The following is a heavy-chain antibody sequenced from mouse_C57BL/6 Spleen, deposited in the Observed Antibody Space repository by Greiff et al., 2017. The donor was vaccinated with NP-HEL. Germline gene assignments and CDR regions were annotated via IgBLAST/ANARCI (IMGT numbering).Heavy chain of an antibody. CDR2: IDPSDSYT. Sequence: VQLQQPGAELVRPGTSVKLSCKASGYTFTSYWMHWVKQRPGQGLEWIGVIDPSDSYTNYNQKFKGKATLTVDTSSSTAYMQLSSLTSEDSAVYYCARREDGSSYGWFAYWGQGTLVTVSA. CDR3: ARREDGSSYGWFAY. D-gene: IGHD1-1*01. CDR1: GYTFTSYW. J-gene: IGHJ3*01. V-gene: IGHV1-59*01.